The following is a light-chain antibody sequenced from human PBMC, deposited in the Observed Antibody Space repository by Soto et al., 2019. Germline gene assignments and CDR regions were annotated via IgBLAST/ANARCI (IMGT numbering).Light chain of an antibody. V-gene: IGKV3-11*01. CDR1: QSVSSY. Sequence: EIVLTQSPATLSLSPGERATLSCRASQSVSSYLAWYQQKPGQAPRLLIYDASNRATGIPARFSGSGSGAAVSLTISSREHEDFSAYYCQQRSNWPPHTFGQGTKLEIK. J-gene: IGKJ2*01. CDR2: DAS. CDR3: QQRSNWPPHT.